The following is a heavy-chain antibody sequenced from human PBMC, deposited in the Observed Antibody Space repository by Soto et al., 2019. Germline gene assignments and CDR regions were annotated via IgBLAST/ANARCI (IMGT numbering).Heavy chain of an antibody. CDR3: ARVPSRAARHMYYYYYMDV. Sequence: GGSLRLSCAASGFTVSSNYMSWVRQAPGKGLEWVSVIYSGGSTYYADSVKGRFTISRDNSKNTLYLQMNSLRAEDTAVYYCARVPSRAARHMYYYYYMDVWGKGTTVTVSS. J-gene: IGHJ6*03. D-gene: IGHD6-6*01. CDR1: GFTVSSNY. V-gene: IGHV3-66*01. CDR2: IYSGGST.